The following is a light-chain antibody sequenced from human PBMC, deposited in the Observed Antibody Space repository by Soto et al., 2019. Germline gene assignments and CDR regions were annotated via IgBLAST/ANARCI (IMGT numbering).Light chain of an antibody. J-gene: IGKJ2*01. Sequence: DIQMTQSPSTLSASVGDRVTITCRASQSISPWLAWYQQKPGKAPKLLIYDVSRLESGVPARFSGSGSGTEFTLTISSLQSEDFAVYYCQQYDKWPPSNTFGQGTKLEIK. CDR1: QSISPW. CDR2: DVS. V-gene: IGKV1-5*01. CDR3: QQYDKWPPSNT.